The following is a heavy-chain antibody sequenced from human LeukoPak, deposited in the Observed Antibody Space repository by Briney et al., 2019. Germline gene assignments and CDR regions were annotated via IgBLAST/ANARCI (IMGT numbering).Heavy chain of an antibody. J-gene: IGHJ4*02. V-gene: IGHV1-69*13. CDR3: AREGSAGSGYDSY. CDR1: GGTFSSYA. D-gene: IGHD5-12*01. CDR2: IIPIFGTA. Sequence: EASVKVSCKASGGTFSSYAISWVRQAPGQGLEWMGGIIPIFGTANYAQKFQGRVTITADESTSTAYMELSSLRSEDTAVYYCAREGSAGSGYDSYWGQGTLVTVSS.